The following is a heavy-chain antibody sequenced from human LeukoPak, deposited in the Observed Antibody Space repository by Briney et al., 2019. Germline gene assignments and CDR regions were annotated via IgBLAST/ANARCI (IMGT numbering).Heavy chain of an antibody. V-gene: IGHV1-69*04. J-gene: IGHJ3*02. CDR1: GGTFSSYA. CDR2: IIPILGIA. CDR3: ARSGQIDAFDI. Sequence: SVKVSCKASGGTFSSYAISWVRQAPGQGLEWMGRIIPILGIANYAQKFQGRVTITADKSTSTAYMELSSLRSEDTAVYYCARSGQIDAFDIWGQGTMVTVSS. D-gene: IGHD3-10*01.